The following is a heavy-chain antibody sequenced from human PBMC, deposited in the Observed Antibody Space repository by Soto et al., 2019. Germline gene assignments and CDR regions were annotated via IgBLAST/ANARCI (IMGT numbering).Heavy chain of an antibody. CDR2: IGTAGDP. D-gene: IGHD2-15*01. V-gene: IGHV3-13*05. J-gene: IGHJ3*02. CDR1: GFTFSSYD. Sequence: GGSLRLSCAASGFTFSSYDMHWVRQATGKGLEWVSAIGTAGDPYYPGSVKGRFTISRENAKNSLYLQMNSLRAGDTAVYYCARGGCSGGSCYGDAFDIWGQGTMVTVSS. CDR3: ARGGCSGGSCYGDAFDI.